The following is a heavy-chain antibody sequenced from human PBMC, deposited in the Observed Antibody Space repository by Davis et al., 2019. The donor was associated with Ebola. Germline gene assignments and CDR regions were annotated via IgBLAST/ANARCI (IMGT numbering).Heavy chain of an antibody. CDR1: GFTFSSYS. Sequence: GGSLRLSCAASGFTFSSYSMNWVRQAPGKGLEWVSSISSSSSYIYYADSVKGRFTISRDNAKNSLYLQMNSLRAEETAVDYCAREAGTTSDYWGQGTLVTVSS. CDR2: ISSSSSYI. D-gene: IGHD1-7*01. J-gene: IGHJ4*01. CDR3: AREAGTTSDY. V-gene: IGHV3-21*01.